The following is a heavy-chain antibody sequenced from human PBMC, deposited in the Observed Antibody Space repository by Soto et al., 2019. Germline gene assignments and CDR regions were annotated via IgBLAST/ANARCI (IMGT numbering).Heavy chain of an antibody. V-gene: IGHV3-23*01. CDR1: GFTFSTYA. D-gene: IGHD1-1*01. Sequence: EVQLLESGGKLVQPGGSLTLSCAASGFTFSTYAMAWVRQAPGKGLEWVSGVSASGLNTDYADHVKGRFYISRDNSKNTVSLHMNSLRAEDTALYYCAKDRARRTSGYCFDYWGQGTPVTVSS. CDR2: VSASGLNT. CDR3: AKDRARRTSGYCFDY. J-gene: IGHJ4*02.